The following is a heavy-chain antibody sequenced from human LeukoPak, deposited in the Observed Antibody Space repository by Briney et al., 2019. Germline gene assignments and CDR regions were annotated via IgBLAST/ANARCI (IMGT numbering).Heavy chain of an antibody. CDR2: INTNTGNL. J-gene: IGHJ4*02. D-gene: IGHD3-10*01. CDR3: ARDAWGMVRGAKGDY. Sequence: ASVKVSCKASGYTFTSYAMNWVRQAPGQGLEWMGWINTNTGNLTYAQGFTGRFVFSLDTSVSTAYLQISSLKAEDTAVYYCARDAWGMVRGAKGDYWGQGTLVTVSS. CDR1: GYTFTSYA. V-gene: IGHV7-4-1*02.